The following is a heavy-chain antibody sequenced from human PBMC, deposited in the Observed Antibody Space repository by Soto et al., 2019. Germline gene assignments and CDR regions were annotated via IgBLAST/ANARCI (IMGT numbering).Heavy chain of an antibody. CDR2: INPRGGST. Sequence: QVQLVQSGTEVKKPGASVKVSCKASGYTFTRHYMHWVRQAPGQGLEWMGIINPRGGSTSYAQKFQGRVTMTRDTSTSTVYMELSSLRSEDTAVYYCARAPTQLALDYWGQGTLVTVSS. V-gene: IGHV1-46*01. J-gene: IGHJ4*02. CDR1: GYTFTRHY. CDR3: ARAPTQLALDY. D-gene: IGHD6-13*01.